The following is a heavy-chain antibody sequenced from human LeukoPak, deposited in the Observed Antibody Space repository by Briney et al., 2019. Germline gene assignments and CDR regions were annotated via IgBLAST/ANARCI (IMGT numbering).Heavy chain of an antibody. D-gene: IGHD1-1*01. CDR2: ISSNGGST. J-gene: IGHJ5*02. CDR1: GFTFSSYA. Sequence: GGSLRLSCAASGFTFSSYAMHWVRQAPGKGLEYVSAISSNGGSTYYANSVKGRFTISRDNSKNTLYLQMGSLRAEDMAVYYCATSSTVTHTRDPWGQGTLVTVSS. V-gene: IGHV3-64*01. CDR3: ATSSTVTHTRDP.